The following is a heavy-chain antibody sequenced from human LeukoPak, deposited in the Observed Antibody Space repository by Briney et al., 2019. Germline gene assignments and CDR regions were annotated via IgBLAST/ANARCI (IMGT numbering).Heavy chain of an antibody. J-gene: IGHJ4*02. CDR1: GFTINIDY. D-gene: IGHD3-16*02. CDR3: ARDLATRQRTGLYDS. V-gene: IGHV3-66*01. Sequence: PGGSLRLSCAASGFTINIDYMSWVRQAPGKGLEWVSGFYIDGATYYADSVKGRFTLSRDSSRNTLYLQMNSLRAEDTAVYYCARDLATRQRTGLYDSWGQGTRVTVSS. CDR2: FYIDGAT.